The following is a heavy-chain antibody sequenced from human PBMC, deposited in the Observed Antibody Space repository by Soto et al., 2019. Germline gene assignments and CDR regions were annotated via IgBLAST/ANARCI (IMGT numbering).Heavy chain of an antibody. CDR2: IYHSGST. J-gene: IGHJ5*02. V-gene: IGHV4-30-2*01. D-gene: IGHD3-22*01. CDR3: ARGHEHYYDSSGYYFSTVWFDP. CDR1: GGSISSGGYS. Sequence: SETLSLTCAVSGGSISSGGYSWSWIRQPPGKGLEWIGYIYHSGSTYYNPSLKSRVTISVDRSKNQFSLKLSSVTAADTAVYYCARGHEHYYDSSGYYFSTVWFDPWGQGTLVTVSS.